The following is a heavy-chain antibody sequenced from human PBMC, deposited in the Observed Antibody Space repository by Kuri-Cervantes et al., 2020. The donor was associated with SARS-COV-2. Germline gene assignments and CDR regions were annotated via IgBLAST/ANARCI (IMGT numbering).Heavy chain of an antibody. CDR1: GFTFSSYG. V-gene: IGHV3-48*04. Sequence: GGSLRLSCAASGFTFSSYGMHWVRQAPGKGLEWISYIGTRGDTVYYADSVKGRFTISRDNVKNSLYLQMNSLRVEDTAVYYCARWVSGSFDYWGQGPLVTVSS. J-gene: IGHJ4*02. D-gene: IGHD6-19*01. CDR3: ARWVSGSFDY. CDR2: IGTRGDTV.